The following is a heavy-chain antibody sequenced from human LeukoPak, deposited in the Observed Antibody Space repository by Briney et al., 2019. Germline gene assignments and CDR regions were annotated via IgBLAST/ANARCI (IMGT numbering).Heavy chain of an antibody. D-gene: IGHD2-2*01. CDR1: GFTFSSYS. V-gene: IGHV3-64*01. CDR2: ISSNGGST. Sequence: GGSLRLSCAASGFTFSSYSMNWVRQAPGKGLEYVSAISSNGGSTYYANSVKGRFTISRDNSKNTLYLQMGSLRAEDMAVYYCARDCSSTSCYDYWGQGTLVTVSS. CDR3: ARDCSSTSCYDY. J-gene: IGHJ4*02.